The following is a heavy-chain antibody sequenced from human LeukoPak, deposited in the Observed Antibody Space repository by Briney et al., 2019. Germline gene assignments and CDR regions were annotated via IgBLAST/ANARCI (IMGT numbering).Heavy chain of an antibody. V-gene: IGHV3-23*01. CDR2: LRGGGET. J-gene: IGHJ6*02. CDR3: AKVPYSDYGSWRPPFMDV. CDR1: GFTFSSYA. Sequence: PGGSLRLSCAASGFTFSSYAMSWVRQAPARGLEWVSSLRGGGETFYADSVKGRFTLSRDESKNTLYLQMDSLRAEDTAIHYCAKVPYSDYGSWRPPFMDVWGQGTTVAVSS. D-gene: IGHD3-10*01.